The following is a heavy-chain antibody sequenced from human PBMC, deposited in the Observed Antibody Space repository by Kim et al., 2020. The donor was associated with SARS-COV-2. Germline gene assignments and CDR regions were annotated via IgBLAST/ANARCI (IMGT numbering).Heavy chain of an antibody. D-gene: IGHD2-21*01. V-gene: IGHV4-59*08. CDR1: GGSISSYY. CDR3: ARTLWGSGFDY. Sequence: SETLSLTCTVSGGSISSYYWSWIRQPPGKGLEWIGYIYYSGSTNYNPSLKSRVTISVDTSKNQFSLKLSSVTAADTAVYYCARTLWGSGFDYWGQGTLVTVSS. J-gene: IGHJ4*02. CDR2: IYYSGST.